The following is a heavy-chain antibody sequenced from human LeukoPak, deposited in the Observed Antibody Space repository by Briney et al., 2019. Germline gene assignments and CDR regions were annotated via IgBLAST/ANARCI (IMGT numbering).Heavy chain of an antibody. D-gene: IGHD2-21*01. CDR1: GFTFNTYW. CDR3: AREAWWFDS. CDR2: IKQDGSEK. V-gene: IGHV3-7*01. Sequence: GGSLRLSCAASGFTFNTYWMTWVRQAPGKGLEWVANIKQDGSEKYYVDSLKGRFTISRDNAKNSLYLQMNSLRAEDTAVYYCAREAWWFDSWGQGTLVTVSS. J-gene: IGHJ5*01.